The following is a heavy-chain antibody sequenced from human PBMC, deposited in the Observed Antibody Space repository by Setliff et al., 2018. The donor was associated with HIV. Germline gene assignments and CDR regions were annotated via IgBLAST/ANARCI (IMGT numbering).Heavy chain of an antibody. CDR3: ARTRGYCSATSCYALRGPDY. V-gene: IGHV4-59*12. Sequence: PSETLSLTCTVSGGSISSYYWSWIRQPPGKGLEWIGYIYYSGSTNYNPSLKSRLTMSVDTSKNQFSLQLSSVTAADTAVYYCARTRGYCSATSCYALRGPDYWGQGTLVTVSS. CDR2: IYYSGST. D-gene: IGHD2-2*01. J-gene: IGHJ4*02. CDR1: GGSISSYY.